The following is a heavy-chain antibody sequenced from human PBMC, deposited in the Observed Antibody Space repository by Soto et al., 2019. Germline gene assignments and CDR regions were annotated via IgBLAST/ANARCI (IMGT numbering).Heavy chain of an antibody. CDR2: SIPIFGTA. Sequence: QVPLVQSWAEVKKTVSSAKVSCKASGGTFSSYDISWVRQAPGQGLEWMGGSIPIFGTATYAQKFQGRVTITADKSTSTAYMEVSSLRSEDTAVYYGAPCGGSCYGFGFSYYYGMDVWGHGTTVPVSS. J-gene: IGHJ6*02. V-gene: IGHV1-69*06. CDR1: GGTFSSYD. CDR3: APCGGSCYGFGFSYYYGMDV. D-gene: IGHD2-15*01.